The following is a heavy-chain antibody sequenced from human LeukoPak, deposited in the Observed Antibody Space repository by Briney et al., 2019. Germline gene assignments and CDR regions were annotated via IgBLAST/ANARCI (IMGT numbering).Heavy chain of an antibody. CDR3: ARVNTDRGVVHYYHMDV. D-gene: IGHD3-22*01. Sequence: GGSLRLSCAASGFIFSSFSMNWVRQAPGKGLEWISYISSSSRTIYYADSVKGRFTISRDNSKNTVYLQMNSLRAEDTAVYYCARVNTDRGVVHYYHMDVWGKGTTVTISS. V-gene: IGHV3-48*01. CDR1: GFIFSSFS. CDR2: ISSSSRTI. J-gene: IGHJ6*03.